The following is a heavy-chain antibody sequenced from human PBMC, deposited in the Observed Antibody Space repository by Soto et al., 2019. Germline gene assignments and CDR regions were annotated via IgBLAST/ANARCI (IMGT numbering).Heavy chain of an antibody. CDR2: IAYDGSNK. V-gene: IGHV3-30*18. CDR1: GFTFSTYD. Sequence: PGGSLRLSCAASGFTFSTYDMHWVRQAPGKGLEWVAFIAYDGSNKYYADSVKGRFTISRDNSKNTLYLQMNSLRAEDTAVYYCAKDGGAAFYYYYGMDVWGQGTTVTVSS. D-gene: IGHD3-16*01. J-gene: IGHJ6*02. CDR3: AKDGGAAFYYYYGMDV.